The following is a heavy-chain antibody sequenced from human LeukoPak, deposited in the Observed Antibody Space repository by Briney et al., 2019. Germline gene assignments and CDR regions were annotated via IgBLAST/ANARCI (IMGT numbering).Heavy chain of an antibody. CDR3: AREGPYSSFDF. Sequence: PGRSLRLSCAASGFSFSSYAMHWVRQAPGKGLEWVAVISYDGRIKYYADSVQGRFTISRDNSKNTVYVQVNSLRAEDTAVYYCAREGPYSSFDFWGQGTLVTVSS. J-gene: IGHJ4*02. D-gene: IGHD6-13*01. CDR2: ISYDGRIK. V-gene: IGHV3-30*04. CDR1: GFSFSSYA.